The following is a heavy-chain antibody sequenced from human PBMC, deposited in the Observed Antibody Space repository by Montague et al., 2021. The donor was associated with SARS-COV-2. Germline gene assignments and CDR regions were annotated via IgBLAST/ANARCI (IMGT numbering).Heavy chain of an antibody. CDR3: ARAGEQLVRGRWYFDY. Sequence: LSLTSTVSGASITSGSYYWSWIRQPAGTRLEWIGRKYTTGSTXYDPSLKSRVAISVDTSKNQFSLKLSSVTAADTAVYYCARAGEQLVRGRWYFDYWGQGILVTVSP. D-gene: IGHD6-6*01. CDR2: KYTTGST. V-gene: IGHV4-61*02. CDR1: GASITSGSYY. J-gene: IGHJ4*02.